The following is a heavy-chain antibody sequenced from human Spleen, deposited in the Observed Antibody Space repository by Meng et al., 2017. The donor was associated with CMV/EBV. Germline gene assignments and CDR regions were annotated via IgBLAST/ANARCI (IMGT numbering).Heavy chain of an antibody. J-gene: IGHJ5*02. Sequence: LSCAAAGVTFRSYAMIWVRQAPGKGLEWVSVINSGGSRTKYADSVKGRFTISRDNSKNTLNLQMNSLRVEDTAVYYCAGGSNWFDPWGQGTLVTVSS. CDR3: AGGSNWFDP. CDR1: GVTFRSYA. CDR2: INSGGSRT. D-gene: IGHD3-16*01. V-gene: IGHV3-23*03.